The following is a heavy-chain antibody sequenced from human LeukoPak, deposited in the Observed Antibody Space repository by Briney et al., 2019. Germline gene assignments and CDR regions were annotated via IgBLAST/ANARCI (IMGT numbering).Heavy chain of an antibody. V-gene: IGHV4-39*01. CDR2: IFYTGST. CDR1: GGSISSSNYY. D-gene: IGHD3-10*01. J-gene: IGHJ4*02. CDR3: ARLTMVRGVDC. Sequence: PSETLSLTCTVPGGSISSSNYYWGWIRQPPGKGLEWIGCIFYTGSTYCNPSLKSRVTVSVDTSKNQFSLKLNSVTAADTAVYYCARLTMVRGVDCWGQGTLVTVSS.